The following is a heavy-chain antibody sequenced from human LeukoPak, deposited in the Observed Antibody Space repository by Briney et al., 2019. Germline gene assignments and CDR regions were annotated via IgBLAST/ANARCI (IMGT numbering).Heavy chain of an antibody. Sequence: GGSLRLSCAASGFTFSTHTMNWVRQAPGKGLEWVSSIDSSSSSIYYADSVKGRFTVSRDNARNSLYLQISSLRAEDTAVYYCAKDEGFCSSTSCYKDYWGQGTLVTVSS. D-gene: IGHD2-2*02. CDR1: GFTFSTHT. CDR2: IDSSSSSI. J-gene: IGHJ4*02. V-gene: IGHV3-21*01. CDR3: AKDEGFCSSTSCYKDY.